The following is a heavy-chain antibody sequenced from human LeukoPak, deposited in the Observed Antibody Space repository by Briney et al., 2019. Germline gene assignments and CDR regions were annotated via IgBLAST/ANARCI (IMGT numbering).Heavy chain of an antibody. CDR3: ARGYGGDSGAFDY. V-gene: IGHV3-33*01. D-gene: IGHD4-23*01. J-gene: IGHJ4*02. Sequence: PGGSLRLSCAASGFTFSSYDIHWVRQAPGKGLEWVAVIWYDGSNKYCADSVKGRFTISRDNSKNTLYLQMNSLRAEDTAVYYCARGYGGDSGAFDYWGQGTLVTVSS. CDR2: IWYDGSNK. CDR1: GFTFSSYD.